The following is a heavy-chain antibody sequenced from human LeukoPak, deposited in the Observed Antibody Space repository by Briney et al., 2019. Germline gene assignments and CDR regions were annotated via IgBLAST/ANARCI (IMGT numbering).Heavy chain of an antibody. CDR2: INPNSGGT. D-gene: IGHD6-13*01. CDR1: GYTFTGYY. Sequence: ASVKVSCKASGYTFTGYYMHWVRQAPGQGLEWMGWINPNSGGTNYAQKFQGRVTMTRDTSISTAYMELSRLRSDDTAVYYCARLSGSAALTGGESKKYYYYYYGMDVWGQGTTVTVSS. J-gene: IGHJ6*02. CDR3: ARLSGSAALTGGESKKYYYYYYGMDV. V-gene: IGHV1-2*02.